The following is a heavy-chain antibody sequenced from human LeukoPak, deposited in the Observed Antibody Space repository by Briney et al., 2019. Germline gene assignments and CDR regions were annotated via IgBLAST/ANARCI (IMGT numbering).Heavy chain of an antibody. CDR1: GYSFTCYW. J-gene: IGHJ3*02. V-gene: IGHV5-51*01. Sequence: GESLKISCKGSGYSFTCYWIGWVRQMPGKGLEWMGIIYPGDSDTRYSPSFQGQVTISADKSISTAYLQWSSLKASDTAMYYCARLGLRYFDWLPGGAFDIWGQGTMVTVSS. CDR2: IYPGDSDT. D-gene: IGHD3-9*01. CDR3: ARLGLRYFDWLPGGAFDI.